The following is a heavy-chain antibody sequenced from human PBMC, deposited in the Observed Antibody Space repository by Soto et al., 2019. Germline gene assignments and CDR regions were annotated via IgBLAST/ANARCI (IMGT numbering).Heavy chain of an antibody. CDR3: TTVDSRSSSWEDYYGMDV. V-gene: IGHV3-15*07. D-gene: IGHD6-13*01. CDR2: IKSKTDGGTT. J-gene: IGHJ6*02. CDR1: GFTFSNAW. Sequence: GGSLRLSCAASGFTFSNAWMNWVRQAPGKGLEWVGRIKSKTDGGTTDYAAPVKGRFTISRDDSKNTLYLQMNSLKTEDTAVYYCTTVDSRSSSWEDYYGMDVWGQGTTVTVSS.